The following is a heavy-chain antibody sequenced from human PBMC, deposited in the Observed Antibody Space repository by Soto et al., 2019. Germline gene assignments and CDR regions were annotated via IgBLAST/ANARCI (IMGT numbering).Heavy chain of an antibody. CDR1: GGYISTYY. J-gene: IGHJ1*01. CDR2: IYFNGNS. V-gene: IGHV4-59*01. CDR3: AREQYNWKI. D-gene: IGHD1-20*01. Sequence: SETLYLTCTVSGGYISTYYWRCIRQAPWKGLEWLVYIYFNGNSYYNPSLKSRLTMSVDTSKNQFSLRLSSATAADTAVYYCAREQYNWKIWGQG.